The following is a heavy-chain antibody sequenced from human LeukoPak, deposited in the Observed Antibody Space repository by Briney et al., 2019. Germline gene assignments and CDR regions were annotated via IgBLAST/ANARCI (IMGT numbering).Heavy chain of an antibody. D-gene: IGHD6-19*01. J-gene: IGHJ4*02. V-gene: IGHV4-59*01. Sequence: SGTLSLTCTVSGGSISSYYWSWIRAPPGKGLEWIEYIYYSGSTNYNPSLKSRVTISVDTSKNQFSLKLSSVTAADTAVYYWARIYSGWYGFDYWGQGTLVSVSS. CDR2: IYYSGST. CDR1: GGSISSYY. CDR3: ARIYSGWYGFDY.